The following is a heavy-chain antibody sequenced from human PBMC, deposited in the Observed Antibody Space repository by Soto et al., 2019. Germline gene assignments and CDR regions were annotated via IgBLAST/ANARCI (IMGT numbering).Heavy chain of an antibody. D-gene: IGHD3-9*01. Sequence: ASVKVSCKASGYTFTSYGISWVRQAPGQGLEWMGWISAYNGNTNYAQKLQGRVTMTTDTSTSTAYMELRSLRSDDTAVYYCARDILTGYYHYYYYGMDVWGQGTTVTVSS. V-gene: IGHV1-18*01. CDR3: ARDILTGYYHYYYYGMDV. J-gene: IGHJ6*02. CDR2: ISAYNGNT. CDR1: GYTFTSYG.